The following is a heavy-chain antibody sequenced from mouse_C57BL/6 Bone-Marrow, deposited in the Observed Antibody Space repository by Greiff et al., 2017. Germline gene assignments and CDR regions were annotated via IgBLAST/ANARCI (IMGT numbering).Heavy chain of an antibody. CDR2: IDPETGGT. J-gene: IGHJ2*01. V-gene: IGHV1-15*01. CDR3: TRGYCDY. CDR1: GYTFTDYE. Sequence: VQLKESGAELVRPGASVTLSCKASGYTFTDYEMHWVKQTPVHGLEWIGAIDPETGGTAYNQKFKGKAILTADKSSSTAYMELRSLTSEDSAVYYCTRGYCDYWGQGTTLTGSS.